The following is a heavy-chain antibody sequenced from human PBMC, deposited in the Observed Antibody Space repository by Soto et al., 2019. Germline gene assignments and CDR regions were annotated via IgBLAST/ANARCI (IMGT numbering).Heavy chain of an antibody. CDR3: ARRGVTTYYYYGMDV. V-gene: IGHV4-39*01. J-gene: IGHJ6*02. CDR1: GGSISSSSYY. Sequence: PSETLSLTCTVSGGSISSSSYYWGWTRQPPGKGLEWIGSIYYSGSTYYNPSLKSRVTISVDTSKNQFSLKLSSVTAADTAVYYCARRGVTTYYYYGMDVWGQGTLVTVSS. D-gene: IGHD1-1*01. CDR2: IYYSGST.